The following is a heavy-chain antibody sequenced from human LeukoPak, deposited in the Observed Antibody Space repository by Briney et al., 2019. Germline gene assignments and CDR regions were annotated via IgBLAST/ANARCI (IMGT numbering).Heavy chain of an antibody. CDR1: GFSFSSHG. D-gene: IGHD3-16*01. Sequence: GGSLRLSCAGSGFSFSSHGMNWVRQAPGKGVEWVSGISPSGDITYYTDSVRGRFTISRDNFKNTLSLQVNSLRAEDTAMYYCAKDDDWGRYKHWGQGTLVTVSS. V-gene: IGHV3-23*01. CDR2: ISPSGDIT. J-gene: IGHJ1*01. CDR3: AKDDDWGRYKH.